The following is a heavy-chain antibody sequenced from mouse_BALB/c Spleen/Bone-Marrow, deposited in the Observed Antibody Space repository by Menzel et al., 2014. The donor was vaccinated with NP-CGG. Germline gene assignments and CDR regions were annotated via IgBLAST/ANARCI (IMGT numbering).Heavy chain of an antibody. V-gene: IGHV1S33*01. D-gene: IGHD3-2*01. CDR1: GYTFTSYD. J-gene: IGHJ3*01. Sequence: LVESGPELVKPGALVKISCKASGYTFTSYDINWVKQRPGQGLEWIGWIYPGDGSTKYNEKFKGKATLTAEKSSSTAYMQLSSLTSENSAVYFCARSGDSSGYGFAYWGQGTLVTVSA. CDR2: IYPGDGST. CDR3: ARSGDSSGYGFAY.